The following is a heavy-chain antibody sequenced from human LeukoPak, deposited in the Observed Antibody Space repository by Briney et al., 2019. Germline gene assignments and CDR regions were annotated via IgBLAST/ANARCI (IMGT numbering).Heavy chain of an antibody. CDR3: ARAGFSSSTSSDY. V-gene: IGHV1-46*01. CDR2: INPSGGST. J-gene: IGHJ4*02. D-gene: IGHD6-13*01. Sequence: ASVKVSCKASGYTFTSYYMHWVRQAPGQGLEWMGIINPSGGSTSYAQKLQGRVTMTTDTSTSTAYMELRSLRSDDTAVYYCARAGFSSSTSSDYWGQGTLVTVSS. CDR1: GYTFTSYY.